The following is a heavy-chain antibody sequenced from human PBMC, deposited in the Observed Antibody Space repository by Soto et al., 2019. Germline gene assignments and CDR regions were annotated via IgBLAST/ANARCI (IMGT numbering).Heavy chain of an antibody. CDR1: GFAFITYY. D-gene: IGHD2-2*01. J-gene: IGHJ6*02. CDR2: VNPSGGDT. Sequence: ASVKVSCKASGFAFITYYMHWVRQAPGQGLEWVGTVNPSGGDTSYAQKFQGRVTMTRDTSTNSLYMEISNLRSEDTAVYYCARGRYCSSTSCRNYYYYYGMDVWDQGTTVTASS. CDR3: ARGRYCSSTSCRNYYYYYGMDV. V-gene: IGHV1-46*01.